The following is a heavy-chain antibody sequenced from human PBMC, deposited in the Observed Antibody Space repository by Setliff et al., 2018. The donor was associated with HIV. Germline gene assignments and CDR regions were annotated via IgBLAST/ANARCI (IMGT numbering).Heavy chain of an antibody. CDR1: PESISSNNYY. V-gene: IGHV4-39*07. CDR3: ARDSSIVATTHYYYYMDV. J-gene: IGHJ6*03. CDR2: INHDRTT. Sequence: SETLSLTCTVSPESISSNNYYWAWIRQPPGKGLEWIGEINHDRTTNYNPSLKSRVTISVDTSKNQFSLKLSSVTAADTAVYYCARDSSIVATTHYYYYMDVWGKGTTVTVSS. D-gene: IGHD5-12*01.